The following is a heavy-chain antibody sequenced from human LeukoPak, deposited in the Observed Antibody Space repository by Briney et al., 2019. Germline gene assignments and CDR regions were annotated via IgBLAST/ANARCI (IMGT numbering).Heavy chain of an antibody. CDR2: IYHSGST. Sequence: SGTLSLTCAVSGGSISSSNWWSWVRRPPGKGLERIGEIYHSGSTNYNPSLKSRVTISVDKSKNQFSLKLSSVTAADTAVYYCARDLGYCSGGSCYSAYWGQGTLVTVSS. CDR1: GGSISSSNW. CDR3: ARDLGYCSGGSCYSAY. J-gene: IGHJ4*02. V-gene: IGHV4-4*02. D-gene: IGHD2-15*01.